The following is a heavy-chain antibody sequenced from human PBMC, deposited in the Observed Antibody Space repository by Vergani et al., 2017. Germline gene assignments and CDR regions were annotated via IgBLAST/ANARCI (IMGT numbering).Heavy chain of an antibody. V-gene: IGHV3-74*01. J-gene: IGHJ5*02. CDR1: GFTFSSYW. Sequence: EVQLVESGGGLVQPGGPLRLSCAASGFTFSSYWMHWVRQAPGKGLVWVSRIDSDGSSTNYADSVKGRFTISRDNAKNTLLLQMNSLRAEDTAVYYCARGGDLGYCSSNSCLGGWFDPWGQGTLVTVSS. CDR2: IDSDGSST. CDR3: ARGGDLGYCSSNSCLGGWFDP. D-gene: IGHD2-2*01.